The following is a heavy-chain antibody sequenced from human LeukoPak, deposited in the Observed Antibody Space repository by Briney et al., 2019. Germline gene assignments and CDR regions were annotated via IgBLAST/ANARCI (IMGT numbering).Heavy chain of an antibody. V-gene: IGHV5-51*01. CDR2: VYPGDSDT. CDR1: GYSITSYW. J-gene: IGHJ6*02. CDR3: ARHQGTSYYYYGMDV. Sequence: GESLKISCKGSGYSITSYWIGWVRQMPGKGLEWMGIVYPGDSDTRYSPSFQGQVTISADKSISTAYLQWSSLKASDTAMYYCARHQGTSYYYYGMDVWGQGTTVTVSS. D-gene: IGHD3-10*01.